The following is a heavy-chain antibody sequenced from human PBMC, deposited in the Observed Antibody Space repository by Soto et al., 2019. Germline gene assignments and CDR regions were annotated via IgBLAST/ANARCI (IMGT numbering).Heavy chain of an antibody. V-gene: IGHV1-18*01. CDR2: ISAYNGNT. J-gene: IGHJ6*03. D-gene: IGHD5-18*01. CDR1: GYTFTSYG. CDR3: ARDFFGDSYGLNYYMDV. Sequence: QVQLVQSGAEVKKPGASVKVSCKASGYTFTSYGISWVRQAPGQGLEWMGWISAYNGNTNYAQKLQGRVTMTTDTSTSTAYMELRSLRSDDTAVYYCARDFFGDSYGLNYYMDVWGKGTTVTVSS.